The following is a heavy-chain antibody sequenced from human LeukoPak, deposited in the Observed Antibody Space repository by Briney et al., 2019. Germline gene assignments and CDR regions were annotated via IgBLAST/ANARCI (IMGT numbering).Heavy chain of an antibody. D-gene: IGHD2-2*01. Sequence: PGRSLRLSCAASGFTFSSYWMHWVRQAPGKGLVWVSRINSDGSSTNYADSVKGRFTISRDNAKNTLYLQMNSLSAEDTAVYYCARQVGDCSSTSCYWWFDAWGQRTEVSVSS. V-gene: IGHV3-74*01. CDR2: INSDGSST. J-gene: IGHJ5*02. CDR3: ARQVGDCSSTSCYWWFDA. CDR1: GFTFSSYW.